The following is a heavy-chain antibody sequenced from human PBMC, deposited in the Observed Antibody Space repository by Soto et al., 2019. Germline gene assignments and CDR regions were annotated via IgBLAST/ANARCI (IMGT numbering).Heavy chain of an antibody. D-gene: IGHD2-2*01. J-gene: IGHJ4*02. CDR1: GFTFSSYA. CDR2: ISGSGGST. V-gene: IGHV3-23*01. CDR3: AKALSLLGYCSSTSCYNPSTPDY. Sequence: PGGSLRLSCAASGFTFSSYAMSWVHQAPGKGLEWVSAISGSGGSTYYADSVKGRFTISRDNSKNTLYLQMNSLRAEDTAVYYCAKALSLLGYCSSTSCYNPSTPDYWGQGTLVTVSS.